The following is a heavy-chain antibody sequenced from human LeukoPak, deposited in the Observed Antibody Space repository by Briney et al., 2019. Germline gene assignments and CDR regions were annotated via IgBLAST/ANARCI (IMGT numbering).Heavy chain of an antibody. CDR3: ANPYCSGGSCTDY. Sequence: GGSLRLSCAASGITFSSYWMHWVRQAPGKGPMYVSRINSDGTSATYADSVKGRFIISRDNAKNTLYLQMNSLRAEDTAVYYCANPYCSGGSCTDYWGQGTLVTVSS. V-gene: IGHV3-74*03. CDR1: GITFSSYW. D-gene: IGHD2-15*01. CDR2: INSDGTSA. J-gene: IGHJ4*02.